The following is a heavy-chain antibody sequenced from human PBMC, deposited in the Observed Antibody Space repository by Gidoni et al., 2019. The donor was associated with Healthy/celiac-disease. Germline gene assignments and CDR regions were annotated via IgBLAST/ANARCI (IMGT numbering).Heavy chain of an antibody. CDR3: ARESSGSYGAFDI. J-gene: IGHJ3*02. V-gene: IGHV3-64*02. Sequence: EVQLVESGEGLVQPGGSLRLSCAASGFTFSSYAMHWVRQAPGKGLEYVSAISSNGGSTYYADSVKGRFTISRDNSKNTLYLQMGSLRAEDMAVYYCARESSGSYGAFDIWGQGTMVTVSS. CDR2: ISSNGGST. D-gene: IGHD1-26*01. CDR1: GFTFSSYA.